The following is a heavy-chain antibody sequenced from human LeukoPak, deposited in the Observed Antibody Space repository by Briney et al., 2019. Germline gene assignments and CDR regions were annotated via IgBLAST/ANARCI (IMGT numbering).Heavy chain of an antibody. CDR1: GYTFTEHA. D-gene: IGHD2/OR15-2a*01. Sequence: ASVKVSCKASGYTFTEHAMNWMRQAPGQGLEGMGWINTNTGNPTYAQGFTGRFVFSLDTSVSTAYLQISSLKAADTAVYYCASFNASAWGAFDIWGQGTMVTVSS. J-gene: IGHJ3*02. CDR2: INTNTGNP. CDR3: ASFNASAWGAFDI. V-gene: IGHV7-4-1*02.